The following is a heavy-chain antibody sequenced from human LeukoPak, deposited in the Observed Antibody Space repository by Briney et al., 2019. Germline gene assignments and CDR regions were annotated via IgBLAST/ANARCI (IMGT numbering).Heavy chain of an antibody. J-gene: IGHJ4*02. V-gene: IGHV4-4*07. CDR1: GGSISIYY. CDR2: IYTSGST. D-gene: IGHD3-22*01. Sequence: SETLSLTCTVSGGSISIYYWNWIRQPAGKGLEWIGRIYTSGSTNYNPSLKSRVTMSADTSKNQFSLKLTSVTAADTAVYYCARGYYDSSGYLAGFDYWGQGTLVTVSS. CDR3: ARGYYDSSGYLAGFDY.